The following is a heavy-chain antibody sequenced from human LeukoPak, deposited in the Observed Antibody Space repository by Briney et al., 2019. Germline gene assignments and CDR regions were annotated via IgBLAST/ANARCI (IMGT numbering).Heavy chain of an antibody. V-gene: IGHV4-34*01. CDR3: ARRSSKRFIWYFDL. CDR1: GGSFSGYY. Sequence: PSETLSLTCAVYGGSFSGYYWSWIRQPPGKGLEWIGEINHSGSTNYNPSLKSRVTISVDTSKNQFSLKLSSVTAADTAVYYCARRSSKRFIWYFDLWGRSTLVTVSS. D-gene: IGHD5-24*01. CDR2: INHSGST. J-gene: IGHJ2*01.